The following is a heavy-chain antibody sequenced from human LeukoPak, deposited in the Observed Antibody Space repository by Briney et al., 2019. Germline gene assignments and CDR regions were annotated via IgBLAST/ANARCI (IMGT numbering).Heavy chain of an antibody. D-gene: IGHD3-10*01. Sequence: SETLSLTCAVYGGSFSGYYWSWIRQPPGKGLEWIGEINHSGSTNYNPSLKSRVTISVDTSKNQFSLKLSSVTAADTAVYYCARYGVMVRGVIISNWFDPWGQGTLVTVSS. CDR2: INHSGST. CDR3: ARYGVMVRGVIISNWFDP. V-gene: IGHV4-34*01. J-gene: IGHJ5*02. CDR1: GGSFSGYY.